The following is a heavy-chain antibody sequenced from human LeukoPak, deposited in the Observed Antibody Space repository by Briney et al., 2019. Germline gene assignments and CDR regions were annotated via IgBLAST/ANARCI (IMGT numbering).Heavy chain of an antibody. J-gene: IGHJ4*02. CDR3: ATLGLLRGAGFNLATHFDF. V-gene: IGHV4-4*02. D-gene: IGHD1-26*01. CDR1: GGSVSSTNW. Sequence: SGTLSLICGVSGGSVSSTNWWTWVRQPPGKGLEMIGYVHYTGSTFYNSSLKSRVTISADTSQNQFSLSLTSVTAADTAVYYCATLGLLRGAGFNLATHFDFWGQGTLVTVSS. CDR2: VHYTGST.